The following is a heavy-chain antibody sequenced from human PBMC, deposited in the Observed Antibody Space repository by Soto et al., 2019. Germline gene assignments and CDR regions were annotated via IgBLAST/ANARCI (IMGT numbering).Heavy chain of an antibody. V-gene: IGHV5-10-1*01. CDR3: ARSLVNGTYEAFDI. D-gene: IGHD6-13*01. J-gene: IGHJ3*02. CDR2: IDPSDSYT. Sequence: GESLKISCKGSGYSFTSYWISWVRQMPGKGLEWMGRIDPSDSYTNYSPSFQGHVTISADKSISTAYLQWSSLQASDTATYYCARSLVNGTYEAFDIWGQGTMVTVSS. CDR1: GYSFTSYW.